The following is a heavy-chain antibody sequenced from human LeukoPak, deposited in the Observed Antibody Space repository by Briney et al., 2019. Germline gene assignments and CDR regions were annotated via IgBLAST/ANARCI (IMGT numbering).Heavy chain of an antibody. D-gene: IGHD4-23*01. V-gene: IGHV1-18*01. CDR3: AKDHNGGNSGTFDY. CDR2: ISAYNGNT. J-gene: IGHJ4*02. Sequence: ASVKVSCKASGYTFSTYGISWVRQAPGQGFEWMGWISAYNGNTNYAQQFQDRVTMTTDTSTSTAYMELRSLRSDDTAVYYCAKDHNGGNSGTFDYWGQGTLVTVSS. CDR1: GYTFSTYG.